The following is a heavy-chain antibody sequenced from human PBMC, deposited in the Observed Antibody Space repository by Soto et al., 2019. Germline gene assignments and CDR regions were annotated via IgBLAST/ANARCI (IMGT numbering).Heavy chain of an antibody. CDR3: SRDSSRYFDSSGLLWFY. V-gene: IGHV1-18*04. J-gene: IGHJ4*02. CDR1: GYTFNYYG. Sequence: ASVKVSCKASGYTFNYYGISWVRQAPGQGGEGVGWMSAHKGETKYAQNLQGRLTLTTDKSTSTAYMELTSLTSDDPAVYYCSRDSSRYFDSSGLLWFYWGQGTLVTVSS. CDR2: MSAHKGET. D-gene: IGHD3-22*01.